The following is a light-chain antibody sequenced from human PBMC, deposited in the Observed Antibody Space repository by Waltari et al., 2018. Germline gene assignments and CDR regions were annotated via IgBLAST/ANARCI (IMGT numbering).Light chain of an antibody. V-gene: IGLV3-19*01. Sequence: SSELTQDPAVSVALGQTVRITCQGDSLRNYYASWYQQKPGQAPVLGIYGKNNRPSGIPDRFSGSSSGNTASLTITGAQAEDEADYYCNSRDSSANIYVVFGGGTKLTVL. CDR1: SLRNYY. CDR3: NSRDSSANIYVV. J-gene: IGLJ2*01. CDR2: GKN.